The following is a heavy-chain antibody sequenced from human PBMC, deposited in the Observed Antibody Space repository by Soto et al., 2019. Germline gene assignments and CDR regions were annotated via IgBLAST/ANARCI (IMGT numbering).Heavy chain of an antibody. CDR3: ARSAYYYDSSGYSQH. D-gene: IGHD3-22*01. J-gene: IGHJ1*01. CDR2: INPNSGGT. CDR1: GYTFTGYY. Sequence: ASVKVSCKASGYTFTGYYMHWVRQAPGQGLEWMGWINPNSGGTNYAQKFQGRVTMTRDTSISTAYMELSRLRSDDTAVYYCARSAYYYDSSGYSQHWGQGTLVTVS. V-gene: IGHV1-2*02.